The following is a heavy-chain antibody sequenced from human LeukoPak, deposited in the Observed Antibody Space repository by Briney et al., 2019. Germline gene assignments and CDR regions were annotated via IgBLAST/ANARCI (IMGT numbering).Heavy chain of an antibody. CDR1: GFTFSSYG. CDR3: AKEGLLRFLEWFFDY. V-gene: IGHV3-30*02. D-gene: IGHD3-3*01. Sequence: GGSLRLSCAASGFTFSSYGMHWVRQAPGKGLEWVAFIRYDGSNKYYADSVKSRFTISRDNSKNTLYLQMNSLRAEDTAVYYCAKEGLLRFLEWFFDYWGQGTLVTVSS. CDR2: IRYDGSNK. J-gene: IGHJ4*02.